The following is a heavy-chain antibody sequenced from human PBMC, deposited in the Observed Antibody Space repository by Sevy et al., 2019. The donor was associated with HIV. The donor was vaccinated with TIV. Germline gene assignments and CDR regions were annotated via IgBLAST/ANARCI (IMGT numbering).Heavy chain of an antibody. J-gene: IGHJ6*02. CDR1: GGSFSGYY. D-gene: IGHD3-3*01. CDR3: ARWRRRFLAPGWYYYGMDV. V-gene: IGHV4-34*01. CDR2: INHSGST. Sequence: SETLSLTCAVYGGSFSGYYWSWIRQPPGKGLEWIGEINHSGSTNYNPSLKSRVTISVDTSKNQFSLKLSSVTAADTAVYYCARWRRRFLAPGWYYYGMDVWGQGTTVTVSS.